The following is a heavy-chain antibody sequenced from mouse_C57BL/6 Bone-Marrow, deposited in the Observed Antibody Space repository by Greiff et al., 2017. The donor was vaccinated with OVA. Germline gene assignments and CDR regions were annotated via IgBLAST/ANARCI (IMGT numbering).Heavy chain of an antibody. CDR2: IYPGSGNT. CDR3: ARGYYPMDY. J-gene: IGHJ4*01. CDR1: GYSFTSYY. Sequence: QVQLKESGPELVKPGASVKISCKASGYSFTSYYIHWVKQRPGQGLEWIGWIYPGSGNTKYNEKFKGKATLTADTSSSTAYMQLSSLTSEDSAVYYCARGYYPMDYWGQGTSVTGSS. V-gene: IGHV1-66*01.